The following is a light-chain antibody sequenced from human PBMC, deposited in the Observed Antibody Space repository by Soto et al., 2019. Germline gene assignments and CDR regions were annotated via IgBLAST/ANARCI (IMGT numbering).Light chain of an antibody. CDR1: WSNIGNNA. V-gene: IGLV1-36*01. CDR2: YDD. CDR3: AVWDDSLNGRI. Sequence: QSVLTQPPSVSEAPRQRVTISCSGSWSNIGNNAVSCFQQLPGKAPKLLIYYDDLLASGVSDRFSGSKSGTSASLAISGLQSEDEADYYCAVWDDSLNGRIFGGGTKLTVL. J-gene: IGLJ2*01.